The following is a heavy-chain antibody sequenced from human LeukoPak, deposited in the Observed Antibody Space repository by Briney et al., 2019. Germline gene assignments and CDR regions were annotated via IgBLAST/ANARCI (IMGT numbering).Heavy chain of an antibody. J-gene: IGHJ4*02. CDR2: ISPYSGNT. D-gene: IGHD1-1*01. Sequence: ASVKVSCKASGCTFTGYGISWVRQAPGQGLEWMGWISPYSGNTNYAQKFQGRIAVTTDTSTSTAYMELRSLRSDDTAVYYCARGYNDYCGQGTLVTVPS. V-gene: IGHV1-18*01. CDR1: GCTFTGYG. CDR3: ARGYNDY.